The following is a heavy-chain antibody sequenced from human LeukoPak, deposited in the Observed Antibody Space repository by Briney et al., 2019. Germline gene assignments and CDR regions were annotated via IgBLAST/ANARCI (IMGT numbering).Heavy chain of an antibody. CDR1: GGSFSGYY. Sequence: SETLSLTCAVYGGSFSGYYWSWIRQPPGKGLEWIGEINHSGSTNYNPSLKSRVTISVDTSKNQFSLKLSSVTAADTAVYYCARGYWVTGTLDYWGQGTLVTVSS. J-gene: IGHJ4*02. V-gene: IGHV4-34*01. D-gene: IGHD1-20*01. CDR3: ARGYWVTGTLDY. CDR2: INHSGST.